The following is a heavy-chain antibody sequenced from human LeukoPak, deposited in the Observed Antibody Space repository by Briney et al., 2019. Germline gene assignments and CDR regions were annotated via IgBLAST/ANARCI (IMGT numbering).Heavy chain of an antibody. Sequence: PSETLSLTCTVSGGSISSHYWSWIRQPPGKGLEWIGYIYYSGSTNYNPSLKSRVTISVDTSKNQFSLKLSSVTAADTAVYYCGREDRPGTKLVKYYYYYYMDVWGKGTTVTVSS. CDR1: GGSISSHY. CDR3: GREDRPGTKLVKYYYYYYMDV. D-gene: IGHD1-7*01. V-gene: IGHV4-59*11. J-gene: IGHJ6*03. CDR2: IYYSGST.